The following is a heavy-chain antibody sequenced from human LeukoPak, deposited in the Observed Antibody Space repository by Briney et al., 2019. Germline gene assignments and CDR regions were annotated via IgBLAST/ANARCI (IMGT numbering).Heavy chain of an antibody. J-gene: IGHJ4*02. CDR2: ISSSSSFR. D-gene: IGHD3-22*01. Sequence: KTGGSLRLSCAASGFNFSSYSMNWVRQAPGKGLEWVSSISSSSSFRYYADSVKGRFTISRDNAKNSLYLQMNSLRAEDTAVYYCAHESSGYFYWGQGTLVTVSS. CDR1: GFNFSSYS. CDR3: AHESSGYFY. V-gene: IGHV3-21*01.